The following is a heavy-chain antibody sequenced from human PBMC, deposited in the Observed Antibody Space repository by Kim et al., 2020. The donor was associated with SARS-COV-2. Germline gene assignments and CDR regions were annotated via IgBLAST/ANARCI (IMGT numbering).Heavy chain of an antibody. CDR1: GFTFSSYS. J-gene: IGHJ3*02. CDR2: ISSSSSYI. V-gene: IGHV3-21*01. D-gene: IGHD6-13*01. Sequence: GGSLRLSCAASGFTFSSYSMNWVRQAPGKGLEWVSSISSSSSYIYYADSVKGRFTISRDNAKNSLYLQMNSLRAEDTAVYYCARDRSTSAGTGIDAFDIWGQGTMVTVSS. CDR3: ARDRSTSAGTGIDAFDI.